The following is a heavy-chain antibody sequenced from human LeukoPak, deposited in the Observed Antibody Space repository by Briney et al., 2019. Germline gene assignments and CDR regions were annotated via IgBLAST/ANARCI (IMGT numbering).Heavy chain of an antibody. J-gene: IGHJ4*02. CDR3: AKGRDNSVYSYFEY. V-gene: IGHV1-24*01. CDR2: FDPEDGET. Sequence: WASVKVSCKVSGYTLTELSMHWVRQAPGKGREWMGGFDPEDGETIYAQKFQGRVTMTEDTSTDTAYMELSSLRSEDTAVYYCAKGRDNSVYSYFEYWGQGTLVTVSS. D-gene: IGHD3-22*01. CDR1: GYTLTELS.